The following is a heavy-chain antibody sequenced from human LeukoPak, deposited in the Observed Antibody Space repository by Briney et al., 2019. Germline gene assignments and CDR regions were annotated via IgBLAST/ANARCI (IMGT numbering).Heavy chain of an antibody. CDR2: INHSGST. CDR1: GGSFSGYY. J-gene: IGHJ3*02. Sequence: PSETLSLTCAVYGGSFSGYYWSWIRQPPGKGLEWIGEINHSGSTNYNPSLKSRVTISVDTSKNQFSLKLSSVTAADTAVYYCARDLDGSGAFDIWGQGTMVTVSS. D-gene: IGHD3-10*01. CDR3: ARDLDGSGAFDI. V-gene: IGHV4-34*01.